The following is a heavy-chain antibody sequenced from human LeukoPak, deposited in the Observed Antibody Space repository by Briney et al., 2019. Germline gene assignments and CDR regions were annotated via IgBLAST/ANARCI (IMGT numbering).Heavy chain of an antibody. D-gene: IGHD1-20*01. CDR1: GYTFTSYG. CDR3: ARDWGGNWNDLPRGVGDY. CDR2: ISAYNGNT. V-gene: IGHV1-18*01. Sequence: GASVKVSCKASGYTFTSYGISWVRQAPGQGLEWMGWISAYNGNTNYAQKLQGRVTMTTDTSTSTAYMELRSLRSDDTAVYYCARDWGGNWNDLPRGVGDYWGQGTLVTVSS. J-gene: IGHJ4*02.